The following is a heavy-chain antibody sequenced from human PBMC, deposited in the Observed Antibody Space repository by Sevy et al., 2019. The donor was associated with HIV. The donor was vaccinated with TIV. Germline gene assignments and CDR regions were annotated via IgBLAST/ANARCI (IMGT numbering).Heavy chain of an antibody. J-gene: IGHJ4*02. CDR3: ATNPDLVHY. CDR1: GYTFSNYY. V-gene: IGHV1-2*06. D-gene: IGHD2-8*01. CDR2: INPNSGGT. Sequence: ASVKVSCKASGYTFSNYYMHWVRQAPGQGLEWMGRINPNSGGTNYAQKFQGRVTMTRDTSIGTAYMELSRLRSDDTAVYYCATNPDLVHYWGQGTLVTVSS.